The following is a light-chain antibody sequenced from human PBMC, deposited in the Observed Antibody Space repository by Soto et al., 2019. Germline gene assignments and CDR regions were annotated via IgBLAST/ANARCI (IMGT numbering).Light chain of an antibody. CDR2: GNS. CDR3: QAYDSSLFYV. CDR1: SSNIGAGYD. J-gene: IGLJ1*01. V-gene: IGLV1-40*01. Sequence: QSVLTQPPSVSGAPGQRVTISCTGSSSNIGAGYDVHWYQQLPGTAPKLLLYGNSNRPSGVPDRFSGSKSGTSASLAITGLQAEDEADYYCQAYDSSLFYVFGTGTKLTGL.